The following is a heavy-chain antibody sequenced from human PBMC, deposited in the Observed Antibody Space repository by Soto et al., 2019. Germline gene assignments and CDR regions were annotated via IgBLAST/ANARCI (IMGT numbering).Heavy chain of an antibody. J-gene: IGHJ4*02. CDR2: ISYDGSNK. V-gene: IGHV3-30*04. CDR3: ATGGIITGTLFDY. D-gene: IGHD1-20*01. Sequence: GGSLRLSCAASGFTFSSYAIHWVRQAPGKGLEWVAVISYDGSNKYYADSVKGRLSISRDNSKNTLYLQMNSLRAKDTAVYYCATGGIITGTLFDYWGQGTLVTVSS. CDR1: GFTFSSYA.